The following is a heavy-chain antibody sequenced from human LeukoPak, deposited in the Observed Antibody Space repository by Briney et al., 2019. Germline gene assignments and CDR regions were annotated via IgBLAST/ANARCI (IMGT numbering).Heavy chain of an antibody. CDR2: IDISGGST. CDR3: ANEVRPNDY. J-gene: IGHJ4*02. CDR1: GFTFSSHA. Sequence: PGGPLRLSCVASGFTFSSHAMCWVRQAPGKGLEWVASIDISGGSTYYEDSVQGRFTISRDNSKNTLYLEMNSLRVEDTALYYCANEVRPNDYWGQGTLVTVSS. D-gene: IGHD1-1*01. V-gene: IGHV3-23*01.